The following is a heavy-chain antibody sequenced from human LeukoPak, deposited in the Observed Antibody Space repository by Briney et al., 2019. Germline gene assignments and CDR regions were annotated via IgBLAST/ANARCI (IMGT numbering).Heavy chain of an antibody. V-gene: IGHV3-21*01. Sequence: PGGSLRLSCAAYGFTFSSYSMNWARQAPGKGLEWVSFISSSSSHIYYAHSVKGRFTISRDNAKNSLYLKMNSLRAEDTAMYYCAGLCTSINCYGSNWFDPWGQGSLVTVSS. J-gene: IGHJ5*02. CDR1: GFTFSSYS. D-gene: IGHD2-2*01. CDR3: AGLCTSINCYGSNWFDP. CDR2: ISSSSSHI.